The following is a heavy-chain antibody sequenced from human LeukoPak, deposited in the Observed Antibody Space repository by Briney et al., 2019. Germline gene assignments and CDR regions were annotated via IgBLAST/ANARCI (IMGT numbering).Heavy chain of an antibody. D-gene: IGHD3-16*01. CDR3: ATFGGSAFDP. J-gene: IGHJ5*02. Sequence: SETLSLTCTVSGGSISSYYWSWIRQPPGKGLEWIGYIYTSGSTNYNPSLQSRVTISVDTSKNQFSLKLSSVTAADTAVYYCATFGGSAFDPWGQGTLVTVSS. CDR1: GGSISSYY. CDR2: IYTSGST. V-gene: IGHV4-4*09.